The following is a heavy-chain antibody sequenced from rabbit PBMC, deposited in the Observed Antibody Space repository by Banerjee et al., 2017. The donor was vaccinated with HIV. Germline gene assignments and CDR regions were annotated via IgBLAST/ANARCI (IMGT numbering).Heavy chain of an antibody. CDR2: IYTGSSGTT. V-gene: IGHV1S40*01. Sequence: QSLEESGGDLVKPGASLTLTCTASGFSFSSSYYMCWVRQAPGKGLEWIGCIYTGSSGTTYYASWAKGRFTISKTSSTTVTLQMTSLTAADTATYFCARDDGSSSGYYSFNLWGPGTLVTVS. D-gene: IGHD1-1*01. CDR3: ARDDGSSSGYYSFNL. J-gene: IGHJ4*01. CDR1: GFSFSSSYY.